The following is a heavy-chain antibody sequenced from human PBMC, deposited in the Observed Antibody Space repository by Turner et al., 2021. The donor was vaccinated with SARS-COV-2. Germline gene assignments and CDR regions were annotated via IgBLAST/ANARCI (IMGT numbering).Heavy chain of an antibody. V-gene: IGHV1-69*01. Sequence: QVQLVQSGAEVKKPGSSVKVSCKASGGTFSSYAISWVRQAPGQGLEWMGGIITIFGTANYAQKFQGRVTITADESTSTAYMELSSLRSEDTAVYYCARGEVGYCSGGRCYSGSYWGQGTLVTVSS. CDR2: IITIFGTA. CDR3: ARGEVGYCSGGRCYSGSY. CDR1: GGTFSSYA. J-gene: IGHJ4*02. D-gene: IGHD2-15*01.